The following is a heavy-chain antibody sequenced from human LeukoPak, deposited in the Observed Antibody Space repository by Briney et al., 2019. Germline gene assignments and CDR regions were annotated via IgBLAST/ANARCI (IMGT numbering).Heavy chain of an antibody. D-gene: IGHD1-7*01. V-gene: IGHV1-69*05. Sequence: ASVKVSCKASGGTFSSYAISWVRQAPGQGLEWMGGIIPIFGTANYAQKFQGRVTMTRDTSTSTVYMELSSLRSEDTAVYYCARGRPGITGTTSWGQGTLVTVSS. CDR3: ARGRPGITGTTS. CDR1: GGTFSSYA. CDR2: IIPIFGTA. J-gene: IGHJ4*02.